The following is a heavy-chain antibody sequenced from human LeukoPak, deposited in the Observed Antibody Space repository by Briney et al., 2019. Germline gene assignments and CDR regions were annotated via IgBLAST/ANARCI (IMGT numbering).Heavy chain of an antibody. Sequence: AGGSLRLSCAASGFTFSSYAMSWVRQAPGKGLEWVSAISGSGGSTYYADSVKGRFTISRDNSKNTLYLQMNSLRAEDTAVYYCANLVVYSYGPSLFDYWGQGTLVTVSS. V-gene: IGHV3-23*01. CDR3: ANLVVYSYGPSLFDY. J-gene: IGHJ4*02. D-gene: IGHD5-18*01. CDR2: ISGSGGST. CDR1: GFTFSSYA.